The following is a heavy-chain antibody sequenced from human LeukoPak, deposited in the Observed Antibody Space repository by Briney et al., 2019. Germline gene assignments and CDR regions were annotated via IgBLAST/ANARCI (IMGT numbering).Heavy chain of an antibody. CDR3: ARHEGTAAPSSYYGMDV. J-gene: IGHJ6*02. V-gene: IGHV3-53*01. CDR1: GFSVSTSY. D-gene: IGHD2-21*02. CDR2: IYSGGSK. Sequence: GGSLRVSCAASGFSVSTSYLSWVRQAPGKGLEWVSVIYSGGSKYYADSVKGRFTNSRNNSKNTLYLQMTSLRGEDTAVYYCARHEGTAAPSSYYGMDVWGQGTTVTVFS.